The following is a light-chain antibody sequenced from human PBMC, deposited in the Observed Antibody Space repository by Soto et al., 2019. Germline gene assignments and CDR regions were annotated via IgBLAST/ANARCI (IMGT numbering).Light chain of an antibody. Sequence: EIVLTQSPGTLSLSPGERATLSCRTSQSVSGSYLAWYQQKPGQAPRLLIYGPSNRATGIPDRFRGSGSGTDFTLTISRLEPEDFAVYYCQQYGGLPTFGQGTKVDI. CDR2: GPS. V-gene: IGKV3-20*01. J-gene: IGKJ1*01. CDR1: QSVSGSY. CDR3: QQYGGLPT.